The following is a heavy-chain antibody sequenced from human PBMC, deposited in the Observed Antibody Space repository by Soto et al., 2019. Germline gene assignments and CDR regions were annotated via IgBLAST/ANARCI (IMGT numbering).Heavy chain of an antibody. Sequence: QVQLQESGPGLVKPSGTLSLTCAVSGGAISSSKWWSWVRQPPGKGLEWVGEIYQSGSTNYNPSRVSRVIMSVDKSSNQLSLKLTSVSAADTAVYYCARASATIAAAAIFDYWGQGTLVTVSS. J-gene: IGHJ4*02. CDR3: ARASATIAAAAIFDY. CDR2: IYQSGST. V-gene: IGHV4-4*02. CDR1: GGAISSSKW. D-gene: IGHD6-13*01.